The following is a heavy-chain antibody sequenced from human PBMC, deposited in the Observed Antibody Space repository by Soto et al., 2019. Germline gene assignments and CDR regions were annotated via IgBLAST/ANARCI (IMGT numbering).Heavy chain of an antibody. Sequence: PSETLSLTCTVSGGSISSGGYYWSWIRQHPGKGLEWIGYIYYSGSTNYNPSLKSRATISVDTSKNQFSLKLSSVTAADTAVYYCARVGGTYYYDSSGPFDYWGQGTLVTVSS. J-gene: IGHJ4*02. V-gene: IGHV4-61*08. CDR3: ARVGGTYYYDSSGPFDY. CDR1: GGSISSGGYY. D-gene: IGHD3-22*01. CDR2: IYYSGST.